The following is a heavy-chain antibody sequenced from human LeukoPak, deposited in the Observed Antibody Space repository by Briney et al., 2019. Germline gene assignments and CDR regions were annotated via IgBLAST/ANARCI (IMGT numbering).Heavy chain of an antibody. V-gene: IGHV4-39*07. D-gene: IGHD3-22*01. CDR1: GGSISSSSYY. Sequence: SETLSLTCTVSGGSISSSSYYWGWIRQPPGKGLEWIGSIYYSGSTYYNPSPKSRVTISVDTSKNQFSLKLSPVTAADTAVYYCARFGYYYDSSGYRAGLFDYWGQGTLVTVSS. CDR2: IYYSGST. J-gene: IGHJ4*02. CDR3: ARFGYYYDSSGYRAGLFDY.